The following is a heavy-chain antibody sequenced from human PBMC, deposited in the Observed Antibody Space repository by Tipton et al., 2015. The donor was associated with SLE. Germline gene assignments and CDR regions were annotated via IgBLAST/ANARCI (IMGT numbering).Heavy chain of an antibody. CDR1: GFTFSSSR. J-gene: IGHJ4*02. CDR3: ARDSSGWLFGY. D-gene: IGHD6-19*01. V-gene: IGHV3-21*01. Sequence: SLRLSCAASGFTFSSSRMNWVRQAPGKGLEWVSSISSSSNYIYYADSIKGRFTISRDNAKNSLYLQMNSLRAEDTAVYYCARDSSGWLFGYWAQETLLPFS. CDR2: ISSSSNYI.